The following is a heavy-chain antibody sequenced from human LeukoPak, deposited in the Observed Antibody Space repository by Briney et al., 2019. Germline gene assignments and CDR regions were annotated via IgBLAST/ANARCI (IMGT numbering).Heavy chain of an antibody. D-gene: IGHD5-24*01. CDR2: IIPTFGTA. V-gene: IGHV1-69*13. CDR3: ARDSELEMATNIGYY. Sequence: ASVKVSCKASGGTFSSYAISWVRQAPGQGLEWMGGIIPTFGTANYAQKFQGRVTITADESTSTAYMELSSLRSEDTAVYYCARDSELEMATNIGYYWGQGTLVTVSS. CDR1: GGTFSSYA. J-gene: IGHJ4*02.